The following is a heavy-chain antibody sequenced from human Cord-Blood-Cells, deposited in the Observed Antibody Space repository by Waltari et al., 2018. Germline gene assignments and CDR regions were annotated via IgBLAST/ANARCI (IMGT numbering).Heavy chain of an antibody. CDR1: GYTFTSYY. V-gene: IGHV1-46*01. CDR3: ARDRVVQLERRNNWFDP. J-gene: IGHJ5*02. Sequence: QVQLVQSGAEVKKPGASVKVSCKASGYTFTSYYMPWVRQAPGQGLEWMGIINPSGGSTSYAQKFQGRVTMTRDTSTSTVYMELSSLRSEDTAVYYCARDRVVQLERRNNWFDPWGQGTLVTVSS. D-gene: IGHD1-1*01. CDR2: INPSGGST.